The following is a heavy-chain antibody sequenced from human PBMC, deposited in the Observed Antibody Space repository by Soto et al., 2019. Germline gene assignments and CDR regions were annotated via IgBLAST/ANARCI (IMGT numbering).Heavy chain of an antibody. Sequence: EVQLLESGGGLVQPGGSLRLSCAASGFTFSSYAMSWVRQAQGQGLEWVSAISGSGGSTYYADSVTGLFTISRDNSTNTLYLQMNSLRAEDTAVYYCAKGWGWELEGWVQGTLVTVSS. D-gene: IGHD1-26*01. J-gene: IGHJ4*02. CDR2: ISGSGGST. CDR3: AKGWGWELEG. V-gene: IGHV3-23*01. CDR1: GFTFSSYA.